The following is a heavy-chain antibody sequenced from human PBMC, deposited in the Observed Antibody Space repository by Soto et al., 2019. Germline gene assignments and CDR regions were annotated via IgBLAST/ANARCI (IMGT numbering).Heavy chain of an antibody. V-gene: IGHV3-48*01. D-gene: IGHD3-3*01. Sequence: GGSLRLSCAASGFTISSYSMNWVRQAPGKGLEWVSYISSSSSTIYYADSVKGRFTISRDNAKNSLYLQMNSLRAEDTAVYYCAIDYYDFWSGYRSPRYDYWGQGTLVTVSS. J-gene: IGHJ4*02. CDR1: GFTISSYS. CDR3: AIDYYDFWSGYRSPRYDY. CDR2: ISSSSSTI.